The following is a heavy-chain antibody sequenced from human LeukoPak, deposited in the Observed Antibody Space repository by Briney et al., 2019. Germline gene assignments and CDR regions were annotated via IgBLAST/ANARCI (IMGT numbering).Heavy chain of an antibody. J-gene: IGHJ4*03. Sequence: SETLSLTCTVSGVSLRSHYWSWIRQPPGKGLEWIGYIYYGGSSNHNPSLRSRVTMSVDTSKNQFSLRLSSVTAADTAVYYCAREYYYDSSAYWRYFDYWGRGTLVTVSS. V-gene: IGHV4-59*11. D-gene: IGHD3-22*01. CDR3: AREYYYDSSAYWRYFDY. CDR2: IYYGGSS. CDR1: GVSLRSHY.